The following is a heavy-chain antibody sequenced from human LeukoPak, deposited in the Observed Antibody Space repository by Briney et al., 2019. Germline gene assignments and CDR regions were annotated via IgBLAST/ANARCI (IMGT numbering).Heavy chain of an antibody. CDR3: ARAIRQAAGIRYYYYGMDV. V-gene: IGHV3-11*01. Sequence: GASLRLSCAASGFTSSDDNMDWSPDGPGKGLEWGSYIISIVSTIYYADSVKGRFTISRDNAKNSLYLQMNSLRAEDTAVYYCARAIRQAAGIRYYYYGMDVWGQGTTVTVSS. CDR2: IISIVSTI. J-gene: IGHJ6*02. D-gene: IGHD6-13*01. CDR1: GFTSSDDN.